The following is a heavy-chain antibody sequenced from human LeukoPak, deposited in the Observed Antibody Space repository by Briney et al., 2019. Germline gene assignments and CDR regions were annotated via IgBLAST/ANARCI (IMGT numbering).Heavy chain of an antibody. CDR2: INQDGSEK. CDR1: GLILSTYW. CDR3: ARDLFDY. Sequence: SGGSLRLSCAASGLILSTYWMSWVRQPPGKGLEWVANINQDGSEKYYLDSVKGRFTISSDNAKNSLFLQMNSLRAEDTAVYYCARDLFDYWGQGTLVTVSS. J-gene: IGHJ4*02. V-gene: IGHV3-7*01.